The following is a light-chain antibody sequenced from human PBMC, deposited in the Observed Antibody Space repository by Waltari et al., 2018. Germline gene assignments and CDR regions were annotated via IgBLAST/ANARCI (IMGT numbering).Light chain of an antibody. CDR3: QQYNSYSGGT. J-gene: IGKJ3*01. Sequence: DIQMTKSTSTLSASVGDRVTINCRASQTISTWLAWYQQKPGKAPKVLIYRASSLQSGVPSRFSGSGSGTEFTLTISSLQPDDFATYYCQQYNSYSGGTFGPGTKVDIK. V-gene: IGKV1-5*03. CDR1: QTISTW. CDR2: RAS.